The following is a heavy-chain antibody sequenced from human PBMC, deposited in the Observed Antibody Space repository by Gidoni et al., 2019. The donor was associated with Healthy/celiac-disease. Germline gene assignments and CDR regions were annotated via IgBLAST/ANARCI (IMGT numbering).Heavy chain of an antibody. J-gene: IGHJ4*02. CDR3: ARSDTAMVAGFDY. CDR1: GGTFRSYA. Sequence: QVQLVQSGAALKKPGSSVTVSCKASGGTFRSYAISWVRQAPGQGLEWMGGIIPNFGTANYAKKFQGRVTSTADESTSTAYMELSSLRSEDTAVYYCARSDTAMVAGFDYWGQGTLVTVSS. CDR2: IIPNFGTA. D-gene: IGHD5-18*01. V-gene: IGHV1-69*01.